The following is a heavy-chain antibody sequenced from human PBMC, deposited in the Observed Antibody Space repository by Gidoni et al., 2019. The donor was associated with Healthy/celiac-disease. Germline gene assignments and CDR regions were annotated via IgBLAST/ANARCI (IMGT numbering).Heavy chain of an antibody. Sequence: QLQLQESGPGLVKPSETLSLTCTVSGGSISSSSYYWGWIRQPPGKGLEWIGSIYYSGSTYYNPSLKSRVTISVDTSKNQFSLKLSSVTAADTAVYYCARRENDFWSGYGPWGQGTLVTVSS. D-gene: IGHD3-3*01. J-gene: IGHJ5*02. CDR2: IYYSGST. V-gene: IGHV4-39*01. CDR3: ARRENDFWSGYGP. CDR1: GGSISSSSYY.